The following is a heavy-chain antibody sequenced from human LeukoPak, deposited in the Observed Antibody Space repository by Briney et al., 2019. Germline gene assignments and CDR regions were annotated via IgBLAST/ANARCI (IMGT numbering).Heavy chain of an antibody. CDR1: GYSISSGYY. V-gene: IGHV4-38-2*01. D-gene: IGHD3-22*01. CDR2: IYHSGST. J-gene: IGHJ4*02. Sequence: SETPSLTCAVSGYSISSGYYWGWIRQPPGKGLEWIGSIYHSGSTYYNPSLKSRVTISVDTSKNQFSLKLSSVTAADTAVYYCARRGYYDSWGQGTLVTVSS. CDR3: ARRGYYDS.